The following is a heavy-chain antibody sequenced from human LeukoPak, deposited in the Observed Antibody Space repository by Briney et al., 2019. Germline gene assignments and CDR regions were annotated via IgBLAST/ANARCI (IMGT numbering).Heavy chain of an antibody. D-gene: IGHD3-9*01. V-gene: IGHV4-39*07. Sequence: SETLSLTCTVSGGSISSSSYYWGWIRQPPGKGLEWIGSIYYSGSTYYNPSLKSRVTISVDTSKNQFSLKLSSVTAADTAVYYCARADLPYDILTGYYVLGICFDTWGQGTTVTVSS. CDR3: ARADLPYDILTGYYVLGICFDT. CDR2: IYYSGST. J-gene: IGHJ6*02. CDR1: GGSISSSSYY.